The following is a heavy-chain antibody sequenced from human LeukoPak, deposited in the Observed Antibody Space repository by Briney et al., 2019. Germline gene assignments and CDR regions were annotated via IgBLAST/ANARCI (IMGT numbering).Heavy chain of an antibody. CDR1: GYTFTSYD. V-gene: IGHV1-8*01. Sequence: ASVKVSCKASGYTFTSYDINWVRQATGQGLEWMGWMNPNSGNTGYAQKFQGRVTMTRNTSIRTAYMELSSLRSEDTAVYYCAGSRGHYYGMDVWGQGTTVTVSS. J-gene: IGHJ6*02. CDR2: MNPNSGNT. D-gene: IGHD5/OR15-5a*01. CDR3: AGSRGHYYGMDV.